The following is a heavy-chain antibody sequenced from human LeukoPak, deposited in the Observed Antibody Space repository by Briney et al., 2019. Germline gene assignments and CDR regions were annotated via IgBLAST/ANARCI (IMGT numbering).Heavy chain of an antibody. CDR2: IYDSGST. CDR1: GGSITNYY. J-gene: IGHJ4*02. V-gene: IGHV4-59*08. Sequence: SETLSLTCTASGGSITNYYWSWIRQPPGKGLEWIGNIYDSGSTNYNPSLKSRVTISVDTSKNHFSLKLTSVTAADTAVYYCARMVPGWNFDYWGQGTLVTVSS. CDR3: ARMVPGWNFDY. D-gene: IGHD6-19*01.